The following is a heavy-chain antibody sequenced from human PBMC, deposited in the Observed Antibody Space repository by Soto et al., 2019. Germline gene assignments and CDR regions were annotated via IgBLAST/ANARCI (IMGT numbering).Heavy chain of an antibody. V-gene: IGHV1-18*04. D-gene: IGHD2-8*01. Sequence: QVQLVQSGAEVKKPGASVKVSCKASGYTFTNHGITWVRQAPGQGLEWLGWISGHNGNSKYAQRLKGRVTMTADTSTSTAYMQFRSLRSDDTAVYYCARDLYPLAYYFDFWGQGTLVTVSS. CDR3: ARDLYPLAYYFDF. CDR1: GYTFTNHG. J-gene: IGHJ4*02. CDR2: ISGHNGNS.